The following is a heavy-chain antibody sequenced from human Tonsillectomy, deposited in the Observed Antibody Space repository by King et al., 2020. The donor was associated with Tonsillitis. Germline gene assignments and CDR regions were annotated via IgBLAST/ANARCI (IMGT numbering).Heavy chain of an antibody. Sequence: QLVQSGAEVKKPGASVKVSGKASGYTFTGYYMYWLRQAPGQGLEWMGWINPNSGGTNYAQKFQDRVTRTRDTSISTAYMELSRRRSDDTAVYYCAREERLHGFDYWGQGTLVTVSS. CDR2: INPNSGGT. V-gene: IGHV1-2*02. CDR1: GYTFTGYY. CDR3: AREERLHGFDY. D-gene: IGHD2-21*01. J-gene: IGHJ4*02.